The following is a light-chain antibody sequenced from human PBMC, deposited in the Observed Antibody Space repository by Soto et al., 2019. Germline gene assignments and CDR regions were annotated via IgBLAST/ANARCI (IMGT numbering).Light chain of an antibody. Sequence: QSALTQPASVFGSPGQSISISCTGTSSDVVIYDYVSWYQHHPGKAPKLMVYEVTNRPSGVSNRFSGSKSGNTASLTISGLQAEDEADYYCSSFSSDSTPLVFGGGTKLTVL. CDR2: EVT. CDR1: SSDVVIYDY. J-gene: IGLJ2*01. V-gene: IGLV2-14*01. CDR3: SSFSSDSTPLV.